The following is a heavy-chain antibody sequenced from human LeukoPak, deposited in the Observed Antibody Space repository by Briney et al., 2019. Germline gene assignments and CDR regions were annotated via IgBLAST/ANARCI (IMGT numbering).Heavy chain of an antibody. Sequence: PSETLSFTCAVYGGSFSGYYWSWIRQPPGKGLEWIGEINHSGSTNYNPSLKSRVTISVDTSKNQFSLKLSSVTAADTAVYYCARWSSYSRGYYYYYMDVWGKGTTVTVSS. D-gene: IGHD1-26*01. CDR3: ARWSSYSRGYYYYYMDV. CDR2: INHSGST. J-gene: IGHJ6*03. V-gene: IGHV4-34*01. CDR1: GGSFSGYY.